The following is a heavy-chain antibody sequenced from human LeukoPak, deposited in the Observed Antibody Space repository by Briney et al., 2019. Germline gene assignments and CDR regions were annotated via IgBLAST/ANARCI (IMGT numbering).Heavy chain of an antibody. J-gene: IGHJ4*02. V-gene: IGHV1-24*01. Sequence: ASVTVSCKVSGYTLTELSMHWVRQAPGKGLEWMGGFDPEDGETIYAQKFQGRVTMTEDTSTDTAYMELSSLRSEDTAVYYCATDLRPYGSGSSDYWGQGTLVTVSS. CDR2: FDPEDGET. CDR1: GYTLTELS. CDR3: ATDLRPYGSGSSDY. D-gene: IGHD3-10*01.